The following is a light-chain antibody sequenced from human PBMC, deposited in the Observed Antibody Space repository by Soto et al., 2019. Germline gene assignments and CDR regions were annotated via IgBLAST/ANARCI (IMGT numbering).Light chain of an antibody. Sequence: QSVLTQPASVSGSPGQSITISCTGTSSDIGNYNYVSWYQQHPGKAPKLIIYDVSNRPSGVSKRFSGSKSGYTASLTISGLQAEDEADYYCSSFTSSATYVFGTGTKVTVL. V-gene: IGLV2-14*01. CDR2: DVS. CDR1: SSDIGNYNY. CDR3: SSFTSSATYV. J-gene: IGLJ1*01.